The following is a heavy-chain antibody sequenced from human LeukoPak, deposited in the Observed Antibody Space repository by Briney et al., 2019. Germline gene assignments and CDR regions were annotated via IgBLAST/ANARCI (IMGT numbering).Heavy chain of an antibody. D-gene: IGHD4-17*01. V-gene: IGHV3-21*01. CDR2: ISSSSSYI. CDR1: EFTFSSYA. J-gene: IGHJ4*02. CDR3: ARGNYGDYVRDFDY. Sequence: PGGSLRLSCAASEFTFSSYAMSWVRQAPGKGLEWVSAISSSSSYIYYADSVKGRFTISRDNAKNSLYLQMNSLRAEDTAVYYCARGNYGDYVRDFDYWGQGTLVTVSS.